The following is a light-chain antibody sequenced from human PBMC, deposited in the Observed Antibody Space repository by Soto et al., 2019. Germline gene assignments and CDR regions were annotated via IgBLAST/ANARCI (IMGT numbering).Light chain of an antibody. CDR3: QQYNNWLWT. CDR2: GAS. Sequence: EIVMTQSPGTLSVSPGERATLSCRASQSVSSNLAWYQQKPGQAPRLLIYGASTRATGIPARFSGSGSGTEFTLTISSLQSEDFAVYYCQQYNNWLWTFGQGTKVEIK. CDR1: QSVSSN. V-gene: IGKV3-15*01. J-gene: IGKJ1*01.